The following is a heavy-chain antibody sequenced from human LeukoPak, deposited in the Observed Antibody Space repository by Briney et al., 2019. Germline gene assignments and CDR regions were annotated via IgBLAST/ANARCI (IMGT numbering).Heavy chain of an antibody. D-gene: IGHD6-25*01. CDR2: IYSGGST. Sequence: GGSLGLSCAASGFTVSSNYMSWVRQAPGKGLEWVSVIYSGGSTYYADSVKGRFTISRDNSKNTLYLQMNSLRAEDTAVYYCARDGTQRGFFDYWGQGTLVTVSS. CDR3: ARDGTQRGFFDY. V-gene: IGHV3-53*01. J-gene: IGHJ4*02. CDR1: GFTVSSNY.